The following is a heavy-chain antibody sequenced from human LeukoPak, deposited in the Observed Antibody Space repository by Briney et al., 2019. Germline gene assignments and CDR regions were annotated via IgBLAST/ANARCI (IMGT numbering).Heavy chain of an antibody. D-gene: IGHD5-24*01. CDR3: ARQNTPHGNFDY. V-gene: IGHV3-53*01. Sequence: GGSLRLSCAASGFTVSSNYMSWVRQAPGKGLEWVSVIYSGGSTYYADSVKGRFTISRDNSKNTLYLQMNSLRAEDTAVYYCARQNTPHGNFDYWGQGTLVTVSS. J-gene: IGHJ4*02. CDR2: IYSGGST. CDR1: GFTVSSNY.